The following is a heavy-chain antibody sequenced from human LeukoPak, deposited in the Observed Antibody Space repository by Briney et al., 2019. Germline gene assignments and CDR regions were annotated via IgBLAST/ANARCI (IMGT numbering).Heavy chain of an antibody. CDR1: GLTFGDYS. CDR2: ISSGNSYI. CDR3: ARGPTRLGVAGTWPLDY. D-gene: IGHD6-19*01. J-gene: IGHJ4*02. V-gene: IGHV3-21*01. Sequence: PGGSLRRSCAASGLTFGDYSMKWVRQAPGKGLEWVSSISSGNSYIYYGDSVKGRFTISRDNAKTSLYLQMNSLRDEDTAVYYCARGPTRLGVAGTWPLDYWGQGTLVTVSS.